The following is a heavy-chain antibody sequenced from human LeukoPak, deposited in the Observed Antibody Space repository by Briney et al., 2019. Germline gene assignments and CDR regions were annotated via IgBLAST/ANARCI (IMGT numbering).Heavy chain of an antibody. CDR2: ITRDSIYT. D-gene: IGHD4-17*01. V-gene: IGHV3-21*01. J-gene: IGHJ6*03. CDR1: GFTFDDYA. Sequence: PGGSLRLSCAASGFTFDDYAMHWVRQAPGKGLEWVSSITRDSIYTFYADSVRGRFTISRDNAKNLLSLQMNSLRAEDTAVYYCARDPYNGYYGDDYYYYMDVWGKGTTVTISS. CDR3: ARDPYNGYYGDDYYYYMDV.